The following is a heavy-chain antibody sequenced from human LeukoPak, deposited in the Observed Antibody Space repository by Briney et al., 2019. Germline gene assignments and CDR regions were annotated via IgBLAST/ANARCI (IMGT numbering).Heavy chain of an antibody. Sequence: GASVKVSCKASGYTFTSYGISWVRQAPGQGLEWMGWINPNSGGTNYAQKFQGRVTMTRDTSISTAYMELSRLRSDDTAVYYCASYCTNGVCYRHAFDIWGQGTMVTVSS. D-gene: IGHD2-8*01. CDR2: INPNSGGT. J-gene: IGHJ3*02. V-gene: IGHV1-2*02. CDR3: ASYCTNGVCYRHAFDI. CDR1: GYTFTSYG.